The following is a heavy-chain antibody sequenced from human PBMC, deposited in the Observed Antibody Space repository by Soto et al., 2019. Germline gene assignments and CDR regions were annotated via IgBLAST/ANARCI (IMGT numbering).Heavy chain of an antibody. CDR3: ARSSIAARPMGDY. J-gene: IGHJ4*02. V-gene: IGHV1-46*01. Sequence: QVQLVQSGVEVRRPGASVKVSCKASGFVFTAYYMRWVRQAPGQGLEWMGVINPSGDGTDYAQKFLGRVTMTRDTSTSTVVMELSSLTSEDTAVYYCARSSIAARPMGDYWGQGTQVTVSS. CDR1: GFVFTAYY. D-gene: IGHD6-6*01. CDR2: INPSGDGT.